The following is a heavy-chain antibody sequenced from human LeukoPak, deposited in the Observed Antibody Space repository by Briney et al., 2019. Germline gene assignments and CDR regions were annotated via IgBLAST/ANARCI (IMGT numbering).Heavy chain of an antibody. J-gene: IGHJ4*02. V-gene: IGHV1-8*03. CDR1: GHTFITYD. CDR3: ARTPYNWGIDY. CDR2: MNVNSGNT. Sequence: ASVTVSCKASGHTFITYDINWVRQATGQGREWMGWMNVNSGNTGYAQNFQGRLTITRNTSISTAYMELSSLRSEDTAVYYCARTPYNWGIDYWGQGTLVTVSS. D-gene: IGHD7-27*01.